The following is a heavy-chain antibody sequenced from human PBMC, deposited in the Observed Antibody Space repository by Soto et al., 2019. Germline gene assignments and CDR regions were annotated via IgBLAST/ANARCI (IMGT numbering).Heavy chain of an antibody. J-gene: IGHJ4*02. Sequence: LRLSCAASGFTFSSYWMSWVRQAPGKGLEWVANIKQDGSEKYYVDSVKGRFTISRDNAKNSLYLQMNSLRAEDTAVYYCARATYGDNEPPFDYWGQGTLVTVSS. CDR1: GFTFSSYW. CDR3: ARATYGDNEPPFDY. CDR2: IKQDGSEK. D-gene: IGHD4-17*01. V-gene: IGHV3-7*03.